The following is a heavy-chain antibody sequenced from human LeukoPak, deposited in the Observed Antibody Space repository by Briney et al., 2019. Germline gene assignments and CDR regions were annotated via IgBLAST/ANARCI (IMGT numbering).Heavy chain of an antibody. CDR2: IWYDGSNK. CDR1: GFTFSSYG. J-gene: IGHJ3*02. V-gene: IGHV3-33*06. D-gene: IGHD3-3*02. Sequence: GGSLRLSSAATGFTFSSYGMHWVRQAPGKGLEWVAVIWYDGSNKYYADSVKGRFTISRDNSKNTLYLQMNSLRAEDTAVYYCAKGLSHFWSAEGAFDIWGQGTMVTVSS. CDR3: AKGLSHFWSAEGAFDI.